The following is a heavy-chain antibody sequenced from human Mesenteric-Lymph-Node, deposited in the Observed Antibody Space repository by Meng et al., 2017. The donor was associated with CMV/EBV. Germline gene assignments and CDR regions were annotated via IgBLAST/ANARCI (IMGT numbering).Heavy chain of an antibody. CDR3: ARVFSRGFQYHFDY. J-gene: IGHJ4*02. V-gene: IGHV3-23*01. CDR1: GFPFSSYA. Sequence: GGSLRLSCAASGFPFSSYAMSWVRQAPGKGLEWVATISAAGGTTYLADSVTGRFTISRDSSKNTVYLQMNSLRAEDTALYYCARVFSRGFQYHFDYWGQGTRVTVSS. CDR2: ISAAGGTT. D-gene: IGHD3-22*01.